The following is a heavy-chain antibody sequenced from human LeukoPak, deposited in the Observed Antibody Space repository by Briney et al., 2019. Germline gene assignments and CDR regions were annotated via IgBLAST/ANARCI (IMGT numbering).Heavy chain of an antibody. Sequence: PSETLSLTCAVYGGSFSGYYWSWIRQPPGKGLGWIGEINHSGSTNYNPSLKSRVTISVDTSKNQFSLKLSSVTAADTAVYYCAREGTYYYDSSGCVDCWGQGTLVTVSS. D-gene: IGHD3-22*01. CDR3: AREGTYYYDSSGCVDC. J-gene: IGHJ4*02. V-gene: IGHV4-34*01. CDR1: GGSFSGYY. CDR2: INHSGST.